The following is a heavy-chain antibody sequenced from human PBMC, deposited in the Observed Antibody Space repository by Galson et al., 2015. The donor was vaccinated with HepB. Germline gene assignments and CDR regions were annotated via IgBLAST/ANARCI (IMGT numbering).Heavy chain of an antibody. J-gene: IGHJ3*02. Sequence: SVKVSCKASGYTFTSYYMHWVRQAPGQGLEWMGIINPSGGSTSYAQKFQGRVTMTRDTSTSTVYMELSSLRSEDTAVYYCARAAQLVLGAFDIWGQGTMVTVSS. CDR1: GYTFTSYY. CDR2: INPSGGST. D-gene: IGHD6-13*01. V-gene: IGHV1-46*01. CDR3: ARAAQLVLGAFDI.